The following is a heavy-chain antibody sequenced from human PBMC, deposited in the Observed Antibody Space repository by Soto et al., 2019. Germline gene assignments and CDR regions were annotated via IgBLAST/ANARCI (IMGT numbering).Heavy chain of an antibody. J-gene: IGHJ4*02. CDR2: IYYSGST. CDR3: ARAITMVRGVIFEGFDY. V-gene: IGHV4-30-4*02. CDR1: GSSISSGDYY. D-gene: IGHD3-10*01. Sequence: SVTLSLTCTVSGSSISSGDYYWSWIRPPPGKGLEWIGYIYYSGSTYYNPSLKSRVTISVDTSKNQFSLKLSSVTAADTAVYYCARAITMVRGVIFEGFDYWGQGTLVTVSS.